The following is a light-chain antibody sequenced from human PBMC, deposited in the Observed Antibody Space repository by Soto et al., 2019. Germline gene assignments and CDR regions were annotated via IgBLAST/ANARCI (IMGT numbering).Light chain of an antibody. CDR1: RNLLHSNGFNY. V-gene: IGKV2-28*01. CDR3: MQALQTPRT. CDR2: LGS. Sequence: DIVMTQSPLSLPVTPGEPASISCRSSRNLLHSNGFNYLSWYVQKPGQSPHLLIYLGSTRASGVPDRFSGSGSGTDFTLEISRVEAEDVGVYYCMQALQTPRTFGQGTKVEIK. J-gene: IGKJ1*01.